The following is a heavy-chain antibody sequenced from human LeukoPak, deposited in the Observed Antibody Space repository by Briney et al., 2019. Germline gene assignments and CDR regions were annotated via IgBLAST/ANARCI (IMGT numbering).Heavy chain of an antibody. CDR1: GFTFSSYS. J-gene: IGHJ4*02. CDR3: ARDRGTSGFYWDYYFDY. D-gene: IGHD3-22*01. CDR2: ISSSSSYI. V-gene: IGHV3-21*01. Sequence: PGGSLRLSCAASGFTFSSYSMNWVRQAPGKGLEWVSSISSSSSYIYYADSVKGRFTISRDNAKNSLYLQMNSLRAEDTAVYYCARDRGTSGFYWDYYFDYWGQGALVTVSS.